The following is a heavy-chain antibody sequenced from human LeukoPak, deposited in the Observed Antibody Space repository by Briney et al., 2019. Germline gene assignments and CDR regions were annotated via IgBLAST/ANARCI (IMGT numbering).Heavy chain of an antibody. V-gene: IGHV4-4*07. D-gene: IGHD4-17*01. CDR3: ARVSDYGDYEDY. CDR2: IYTSGST. Sequence: SETLSLTSTVSGGSISSYYWSWIRQPAGKGLEWIGRIYTSGSTNYNPSLKSRVTMSVDTSKNQFSLKLSSVTAADTAAYYCARVSDYGDYEDYWGQGTLVTVSS. CDR1: GGSISSYY. J-gene: IGHJ4*02.